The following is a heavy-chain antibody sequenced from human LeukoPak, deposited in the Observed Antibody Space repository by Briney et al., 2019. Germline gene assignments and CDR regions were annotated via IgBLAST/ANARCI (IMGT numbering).Heavy chain of an antibody. D-gene: IGHD2-8*01. CDR3: ARVYRGVYGFDP. CDR2: INHSGST. V-gene: IGHV4-34*01. CDR1: GGSFSGYY. J-gene: IGHJ5*02. Sequence: NASETLSLTCAVYGGSFSGYYWSWIRQPPGKGLEWIGEINHSGSTNYNPSLKSRVTISVDTSKNQFSLKLNSVTPEDTAVYYCARVYRGVYGFDPWGQGTLVTVSS.